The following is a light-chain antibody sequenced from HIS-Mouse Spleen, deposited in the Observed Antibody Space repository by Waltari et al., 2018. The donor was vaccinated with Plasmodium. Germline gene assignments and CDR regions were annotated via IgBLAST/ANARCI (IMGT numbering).Light chain of an antibody. CDR2: AAS. V-gene: IGKV1-8*01. J-gene: IGKJ2*01. Sequence: AIRMTPSPSSFSASTGDRVPIAGRASQGISSYLAWYQQKPGKAPKLLIYAASTLQSGVPSRFSGSGSGTDFTLTISSLQPEDFATYYCQQSYSTLMYTFGQGTKLEIK. CDR1: QGISSY. CDR3: QQSYSTLMYT.